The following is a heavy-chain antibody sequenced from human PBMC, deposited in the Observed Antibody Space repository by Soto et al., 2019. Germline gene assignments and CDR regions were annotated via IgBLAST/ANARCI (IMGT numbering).Heavy chain of an antibody. CDR3: AKDRVQGYSYGLGLDY. CDR1: GYSISSGYY. CDR2: IYHSGNT. V-gene: IGHV4-38-2*02. D-gene: IGHD5-18*01. J-gene: IGHJ4*02. Sequence: SETLSLTCAVSGYSISSGYYWGWIRQSPGKGLEWIGSIYHSGNTYYNPSLKSRVTISVDTSKNQFSLELNSVTAADTAVYYCAKDRVQGYSYGLGLDYWGQGTLVTVSS.